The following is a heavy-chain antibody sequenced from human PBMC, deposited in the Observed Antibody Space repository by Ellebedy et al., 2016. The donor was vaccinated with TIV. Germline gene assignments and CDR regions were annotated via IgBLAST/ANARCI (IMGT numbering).Heavy chain of an antibody. CDR2: IYWDDDK. D-gene: IGHD3-10*01. Sequence: SGPTLVKPTQTLTLTCTFSGFSLSTSGVGVGWTRQPPGKAPEWLALIYWDDDKRYSPPLKSRLTIAKDTSKNQVVLTMTNMDPVDTATYYCAHRRSFGESFWGQGTLVTVSS. J-gene: IGHJ4*02. CDR1: GFSLSTSGVG. V-gene: IGHV2-5*02. CDR3: AHRRSFGESF.